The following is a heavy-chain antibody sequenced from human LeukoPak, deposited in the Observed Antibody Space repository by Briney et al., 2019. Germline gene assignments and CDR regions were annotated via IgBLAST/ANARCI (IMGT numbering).Heavy chain of an antibody. J-gene: IGHJ3*02. CDR3: ARESSESFDI. CDR2: IGSRSTSI. D-gene: IGHD6-25*01. V-gene: IGHV3-21*01. Sequence: GGPLRLSCPPSGFTFISYTMNGVRQPPGKGLEWVSSIGSRSTSIYYADSVKGRFTISRDNAKNSLYLQMNSLRAEDTAVYYCARESSESFDIWGQGTMVTVSS. CDR1: GFTFISYT.